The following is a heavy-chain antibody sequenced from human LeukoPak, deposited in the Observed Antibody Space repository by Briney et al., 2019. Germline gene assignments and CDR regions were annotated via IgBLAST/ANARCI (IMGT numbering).Heavy chain of an antibody. CDR3: ARARDGDRFAFDY. V-gene: IGHV4-59*08. J-gene: IGHJ4*02. CDR2: IYYSGST. Sequence: SETLSLTCTVSGGSISSYYWSWIRQPPGKGLEWVGYIYYSGSTDYHPSLRSRVTMSVDTSQSQFSLKLNSVTATDTAVYYCARARDGDRFAFDYWGQGTLVTGSS. D-gene: IGHD5-24*01. CDR1: GGSISSYY.